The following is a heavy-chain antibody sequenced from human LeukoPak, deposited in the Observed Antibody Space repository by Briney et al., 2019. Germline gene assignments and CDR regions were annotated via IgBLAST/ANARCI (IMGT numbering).Heavy chain of an antibody. CDR1: GFTFSSYS. V-gene: IGHV3-48*04. Sequence: GGSLRLSFAASGFTFSSYSMNWVRQAPGKGLEWVSYISSSSSTIYYADSVKGRFTISRDNAKNTLYLQMNSLRAEDTAVYYCAGAAHYMDVWGQGTTVTVSS. J-gene: IGHJ6*02. CDR3: AGAAHYMDV. CDR2: ISSSSSTI.